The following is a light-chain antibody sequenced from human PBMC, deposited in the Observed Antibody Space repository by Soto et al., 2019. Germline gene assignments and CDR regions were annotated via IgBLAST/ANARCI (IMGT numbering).Light chain of an antibody. CDR1: QSVSSY. CDR2: DAS. J-gene: IGKJ2*01. Sequence: EIVLTQSPATLSLSPGERATLSCRASQSVSSYLAWYQQKPGQAPRLLIYDASNRATGIPGRFSGSGSGTDFPLTISSIDPDDFAVYYFQYRGNWPPYIFGQGTKLEFK. V-gene: IGKV3-11*01. CDR3: QYRGNWPPYI.